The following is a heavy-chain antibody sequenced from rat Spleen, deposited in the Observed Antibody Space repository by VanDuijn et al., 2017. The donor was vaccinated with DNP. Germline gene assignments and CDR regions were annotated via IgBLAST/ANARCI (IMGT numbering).Heavy chain of an antibody. D-gene: IGHD4-1*01. J-gene: IGHJ2*01. Sequence: EVQLQESGPGLVKPSQSFSLTCSVTGYSITNNYWGWIRKFPGNKMEWIGHISYSGSTSYNPSLKSRISITRDTSKNQFFLQLNSVTTEDTATYYCARLGASTYAMDAWGQGVMVTVSS. CDR3: ARLGASTYAMDA. CDR2: ISYSGST. V-gene: IGHV3-1*01. CDR1: GYSITNNY.